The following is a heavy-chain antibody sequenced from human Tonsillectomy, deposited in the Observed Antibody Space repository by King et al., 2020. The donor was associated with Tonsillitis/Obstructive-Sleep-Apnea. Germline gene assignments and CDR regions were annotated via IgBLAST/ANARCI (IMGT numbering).Heavy chain of an antibody. CDR1: GGSISSGGYY. CDR2: IYYSGST. Sequence: VQLQESGPGLVKPSQTLSLTCTVAGGSISSGGYYWSWIRQHPGKGLEWIGNIYYSGSTYCNPSLKGRVTISVDKSKNQFSLKLSSVTAADTAVYYCARDFTDGNNYWNAFDIWGQGTMVTVSS. V-gene: IGHV4-31*03. D-gene: IGHD5-24*01. CDR3: ARDFTDGNNYWNAFDI. J-gene: IGHJ3*02.